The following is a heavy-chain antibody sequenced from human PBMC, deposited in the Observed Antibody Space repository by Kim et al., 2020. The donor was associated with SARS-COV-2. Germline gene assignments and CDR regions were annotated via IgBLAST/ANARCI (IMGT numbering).Heavy chain of an antibody. D-gene: IGHD3-22*01. Sequence: ASVKVSCKASGYTFTSYYMHWVRQAPGQGLEWMGIINPSGGSTSYAQKFQGRVTMTRDTSTSTVYMELSSLRSEDTAVYYCARASGITMIVVVTAYGMDVWGHGTTVTVSS. CDR1: GYTFTSYY. CDR2: INPSGGST. CDR3: ARASGITMIVVVTAYGMDV. V-gene: IGHV1-46*01. J-gene: IGHJ6*02.